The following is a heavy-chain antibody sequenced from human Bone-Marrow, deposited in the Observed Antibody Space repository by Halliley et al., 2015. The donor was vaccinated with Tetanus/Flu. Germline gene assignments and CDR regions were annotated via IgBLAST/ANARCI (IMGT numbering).Heavy chain of an antibody. J-gene: IGHJ4*02. CDR1: GFTFDDYG. D-gene: IGHD1-26*01. CDR2: IEWNGIRA. CDR3: ARRAPGGNYGPYYFDY. V-gene: IGHV3-20*04. Sequence: SLRLSCAASGFTFDDYGMTWVRQSPGKGLERVSGIEWNGIRAPYADSVKGRFTISRDNAMNSLYLEMSSLRAEDTALYFCARRAPGGNYGPYYFDYWGQGTLVPVSS.